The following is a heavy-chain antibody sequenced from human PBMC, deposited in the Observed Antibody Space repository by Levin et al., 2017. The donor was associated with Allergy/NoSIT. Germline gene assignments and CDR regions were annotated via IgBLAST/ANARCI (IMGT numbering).Heavy chain of an antibody. CDR1: GGSFSAYY. CDR2: INHSGST. J-gene: IGHJ4*02. V-gene: IGHV4-34*01. Sequence: SETLSLTCAVYGGSFSAYYWSWIRQPPGKGLEWIGEINHSGSTNYNPSLKSRVTISVDTSKNQFSLKLSSVTAADTAVYYCTSSRELLFGSWGQGTLVTVSS. D-gene: IGHD1-26*01. CDR3: TSSRELLFGS.